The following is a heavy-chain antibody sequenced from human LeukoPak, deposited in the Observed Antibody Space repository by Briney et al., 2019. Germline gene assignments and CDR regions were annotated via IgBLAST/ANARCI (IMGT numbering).Heavy chain of an antibody. Sequence: SETLSLTCAVSGGSISGYFWSWSRQPPGKGLEWIGYIYYTGSTIYNPSLRSRVTMSVDVSKNQFSLDLTSVTAADTAVYYCAKYSGYAAISYFDYWGQGTLVTVSS. V-gene: IGHV4-59*08. D-gene: IGHD5-12*01. CDR2: IYYTGST. J-gene: IGHJ4*02. CDR1: GGSISGYF. CDR3: AKYSGYAAISYFDY.